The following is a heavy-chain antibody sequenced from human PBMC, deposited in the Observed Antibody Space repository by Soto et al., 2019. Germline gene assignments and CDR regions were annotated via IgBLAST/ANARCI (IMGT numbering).Heavy chain of an antibody. CDR2: ITGSGDST. CDR3: AKSLDIDYPSSPPDY. Sequence: GGSLRLSCAASGFTFSSYAMSWVRQAPGKGLEWVSAITGSGDSTHYADSVKGRFTISRDNSQNTHYLQMNSLRAEDTAVYYCAKSLDIDYPSSPPDYWGQGTLVTVSS. V-gene: IGHV3-23*01. CDR1: GFTFSSYA. J-gene: IGHJ4*02. D-gene: IGHD4-17*01.